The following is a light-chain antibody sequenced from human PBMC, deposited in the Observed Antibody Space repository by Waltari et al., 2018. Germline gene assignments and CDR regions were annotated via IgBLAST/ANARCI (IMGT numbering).Light chain of an antibody. J-gene: IGKJ2*01. V-gene: IGKV3-20*01. Sequence: EIVLTQSPGTLSLSPGERATLSSRASQSLSSTYLAWYQQKPGQAPRLLIYGASSRATGIPDRFRGSGSGTDFTLTISRLEPEDFAVYYCQHYDSSPPNTFGQGTKLEIK. CDR3: QHYDSSPPNT. CDR2: GAS. CDR1: QSLSSTY.